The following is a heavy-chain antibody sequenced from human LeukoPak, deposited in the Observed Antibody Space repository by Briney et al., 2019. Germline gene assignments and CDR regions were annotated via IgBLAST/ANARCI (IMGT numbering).Heavy chain of an antibody. Sequence: PGGSLRLSCAASGFTFSSYEMNWVRQAPGKGLEWVSYISSSGSTIYYADSVKGRFTISRDNAKNSLYLQMNGLRAEDTAVYYCARDRAYYYGSGSYSYYYYGMDVWGQGTTVTVSS. CDR1: GFTFSSYE. D-gene: IGHD3-10*01. CDR3: ARDRAYYYGSGSYSYYYYGMDV. J-gene: IGHJ6*02. CDR2: ISSSGSTI. V-gene: IGHV3-48*03.